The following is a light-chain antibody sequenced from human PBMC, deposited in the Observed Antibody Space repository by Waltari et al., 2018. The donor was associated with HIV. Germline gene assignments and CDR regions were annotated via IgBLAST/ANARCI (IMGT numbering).Light chain of an antibody. Sequence: QSALNQPASVSGSPGQSITISCTGTSRDVGGYHYVSWYQHHPGKAPKLMIYDVSNRPSGVSNRFSGSKSGNTASLTISGLQAEDEADYYCNSYTTSSTLHVVFGGGTKLTVL. V-gene: IGLV2-14*03. CDR2: DVS. CDR1: SRDVGGYHY. CDR3: NSYTTSSTLHVV. J-gene: IGLJ2*01.